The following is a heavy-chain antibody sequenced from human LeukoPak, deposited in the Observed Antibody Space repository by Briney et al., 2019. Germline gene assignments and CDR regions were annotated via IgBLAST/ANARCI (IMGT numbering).Heavy chain of an antibody. D-gene: IGHD3-16*01. CDR1: GGSISSNSYY. V-gene: IGHV4-39*01. J-gene: IGHJ4*02. CDR3: ARHGGTYSPNYYFDY. Sequence: SETLFLTCTVSGGSISSNSYYWGWIRQPPGKGLEWIGSIYYSGSTYYNPSLKSRVTISVDTSKNQFSLKLSSVTAADTAVYYCARHGGTYSPNYYFDYWGQGTLVTVSS. CDR2: IYYSGST.